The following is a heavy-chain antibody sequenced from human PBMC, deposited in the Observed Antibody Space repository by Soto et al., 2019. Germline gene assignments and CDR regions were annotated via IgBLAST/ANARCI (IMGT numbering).Heavy chain of an antibody. V-gene: IGHV3-23*01. D-gene: IGHD6-6*01. CDR3: AKEGSSYYFYYGLDV. CDR1: GFTFSNYA. CDR2: ISGSGGST. J-gene: IGHJ6*02. Sequence: EVQLLASGGGLVQPGGSLRLSCAASGFTFSNYAMSWVRQAPGKGLEWVLGISGSGGSTYYADSVKGRFTISRDNSRTTLYLQMNSLRGEDTAAYYCAKEGSSYYFYYGLDVWGQGTTVTVSS.